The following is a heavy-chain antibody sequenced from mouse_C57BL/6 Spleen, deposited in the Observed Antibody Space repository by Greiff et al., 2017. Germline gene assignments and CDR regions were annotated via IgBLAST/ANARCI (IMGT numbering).Heavy chain of an antibody. J-gene: IGHJ3*01. D-gene: IGHD2-1*01. CDR2: ISSGGDYI. Sequence: EVMLVESGEGLVKPGGSLKLSCAASGFTFSSYAMSWVRQTPEKRLEWVAYISSGGDYIYYADTVKGRFTISRDNARNTLYLQMSSLKSEDTAMYYCTRDERNYGNYLDWGQGTLVTVSA. V-gene: IGHV5-9-1*02. CDR1: GFTFSSYA. CDR3: TRDERNYGNYLD.